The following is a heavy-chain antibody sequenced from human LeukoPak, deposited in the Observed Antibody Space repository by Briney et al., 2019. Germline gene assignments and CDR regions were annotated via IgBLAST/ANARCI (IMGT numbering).Heavy chain of an antibody. Sequence: PSETLSLTCTVSGGSISSGGYYWSWIRQPPGKGLEWIGYIYHSGSTYYNPSLKSRVTISVDRSKNQFSLKLSSVTAADTAVYYCARGEERDWAAAGNMPYDAFDIWGQGTMVTVSS. D-gene: IGHD6-13*01. V-gene: IGHV4-30-2*01. CDR2: IYHSGST. CDR3: ARGEERDWAAAGNMPYDAFDI. J-gene: IGHJ3*02. CDR1: GGSISSGGYY.